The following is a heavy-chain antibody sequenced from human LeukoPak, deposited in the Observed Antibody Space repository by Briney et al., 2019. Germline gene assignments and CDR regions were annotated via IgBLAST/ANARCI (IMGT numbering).Heavy chain of an antibody. J-gene: IGHJ4*02. CDR2: IYHSGST. CDR3: ARDRPGGSSLDY. Sequence: KASETLSLTCTVSGYSISSGYYWGWIRQPPRRGRRGIGSIYHSGSTYYNPSLKSRVTISVDTSKNQFSLKLSSVTAADTAVYYCARDRPGGSSLDYWGQGTLVTVSS. CDR1: GYSISSGYY. V-gene: IGHV4-38-2*02. D-gene: IGHD6-13*01.